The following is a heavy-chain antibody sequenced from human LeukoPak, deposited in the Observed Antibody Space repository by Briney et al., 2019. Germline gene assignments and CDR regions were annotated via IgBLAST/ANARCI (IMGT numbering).Heavy chain of an antibody. Sequence: SETLSLTCTVSGDSISGYYWSWIRQFAGRGLEWIGRINTSGSTNYKPSLKSRVTMSVDTSKNQFSLKLSPVTAADTAVYYCARDRSYGPDHWGQGTLVTVSS. CDR2: INTSGST. J-gene: IGHJ4*02. CDR1: GDSISGYY. V-gene: IGHV4-4*07. D-gene: IGHD5-18*01. CDR3: ARDRSYGPDH.